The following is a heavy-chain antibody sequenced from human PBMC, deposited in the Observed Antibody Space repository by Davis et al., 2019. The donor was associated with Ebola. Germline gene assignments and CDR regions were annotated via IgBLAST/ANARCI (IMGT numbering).Heavy chain of an antibody. CDR3: ARDRATMIRGVTSYYYYMDV. D-gene: IGHD3-10*01. Sequence: PSETLSLTCTVSGGSISSYYWSWIRQPPGKGLEWIGYIYNSGSTNYNPSLKSRVTISVDTSKNQFSLKLSSVTAADTAVYYCARDRATMIRGVTSYYYYMDVWGKGTTVTVSS. V-gene: IGHV4-4*08. CDR2: IYNSGST. J-gene: IGHJ6*03. CDR1: GGSISSYY.